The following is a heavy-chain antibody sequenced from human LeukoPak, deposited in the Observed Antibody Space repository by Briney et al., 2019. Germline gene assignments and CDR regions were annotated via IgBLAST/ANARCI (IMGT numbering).Heavy chain of an antibody. V-gene: IGHV3-23*01. J-gene: IGHJ4*02. CDR1: GITFSNYA. Sequence: GGSLRLSCVASGITFSNYAMNWVRQAPGKGLEWVSVIAGSDGFTQYADSVKGRITISRDNFKNTVYLQMNRLRVEDTALYYCVRSLDYWGQGTLVTVSS. CDR2: IAGSDGFT. CDR3: VRSLDY.